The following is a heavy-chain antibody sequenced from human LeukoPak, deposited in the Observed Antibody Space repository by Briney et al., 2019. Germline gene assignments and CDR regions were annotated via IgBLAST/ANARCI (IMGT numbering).Heavy chain of an antibody. CDR2: INPNSGGT. Sequence: ASVRVSCKASGYTFTGYYMHWVRQAPGQGLEWMGWINPNSGGTNYAQKFQGRVTMTRDTSISTAYMELRRLRSDDTAVYYCARAIRRGVGTSCYGYWGQGTLVTVSS. D-gene: IGHD2-2*01. CDR1: GYTFTGYY. CDR3: ARAIRRGVGTSCYGY. J-gene: IGHJ4*02. V-gene: IGHV1-2*02.